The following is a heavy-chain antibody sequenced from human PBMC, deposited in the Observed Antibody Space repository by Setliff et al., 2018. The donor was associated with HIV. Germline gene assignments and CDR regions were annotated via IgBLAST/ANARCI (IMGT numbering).Heavy chain of an antibody. Sequence: PSETLSLTCTVSGGSISSGSHYWTWIRQPPGKGLEWIGYIYYSGLTSYNPSLKSRVTISVDTSKNQFSLKLRSVTAADTAVYYCAKGKDYGNSYFDYWGQGTLVTVSS. D-gene: IGHD3-10*01. J-gene: IGHJ4*02. CDR3: AKGKDYGNSYFDY. V-gene: IGHV4-61*01. CDR2: IYYSGLT. CDR1: GGSISSGSHY.